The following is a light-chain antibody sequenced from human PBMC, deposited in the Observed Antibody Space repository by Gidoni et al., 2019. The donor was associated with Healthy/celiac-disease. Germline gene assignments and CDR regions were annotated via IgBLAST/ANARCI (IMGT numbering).Light chain of an antibody. CDR2: YDD. Sequence: SVLTQPPSISDAPTQRVTISCSGSSSNIGNNAVNWYQQLPGKAPKLLIYYDDLLPSGVSDRFSGSKSGTSASLAISGLQSEDEADYYCAAWDDSLNGYVFGTGTKVTVL. V-gene: IGLV1-36*01. CDR1: SSNIGNNA. CDR3: AAWDDSLNGYV. J-gene: IGLJ1*01.